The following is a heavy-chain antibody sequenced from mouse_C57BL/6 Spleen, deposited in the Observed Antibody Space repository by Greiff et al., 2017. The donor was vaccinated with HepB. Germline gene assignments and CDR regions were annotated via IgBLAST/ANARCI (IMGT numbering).Heavy chain of an antibody. D-gene: IGHD2-4*01. J-gene: IGHJ1*03. CDR2: IYPRSGNT. Sequence: VKLQESGAELARPGASVKLSCKASGYTFTSYGISWVKQRTGQGLEWIGEIYPRSGNTYYNEKFKGTATLTADKSSSTAYMELRSLTSEDSAVYCCARRIGDYNWYFDVWGTGTTVTVSS. V-gene: IGHV1-81*01. CDR3: ARRIGDYNWYFDV. CDR1: GYTFTSYG.